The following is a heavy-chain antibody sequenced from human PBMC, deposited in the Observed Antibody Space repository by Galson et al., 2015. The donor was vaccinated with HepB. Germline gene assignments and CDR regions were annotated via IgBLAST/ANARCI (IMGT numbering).Heavy chain of an antibody. CDR1: GFTFSSYG. V-gene: IGHV3-30*02. Sequence: SLRLSCAASGFTFSSYGMHWVRQAPGKGLEWVAFIRYDGSNKYYADSVKGRFTISRDNSKNTLYLQMNSLRAEDTAVYYCAKDNSMITFGGVIYWGQGTLVTVSS. J-gene: IGHJ4*02. D-gene: IGHD3-16*01. CDR3: AKDNSMITFGGVIY. CDR2: IRYDGSNK.